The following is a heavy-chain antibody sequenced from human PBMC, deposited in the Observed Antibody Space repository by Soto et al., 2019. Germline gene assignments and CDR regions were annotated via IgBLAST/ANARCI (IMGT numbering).Heavy chain of an antibody. CDR3: ATRSRGLNCGGDCYSFYP. V-gene: IGHV1-69*13. CDR1: GGTFSSYA. D-gene: IGHD2-21*02. CDR2: IIPIFGTA. Sequence: SVKVSCKASGGTFSSYAISWVRQAPGQGLEWMGGIIPIFGTANYAQKFQGRVTITADESTSTAYMELSSLRSEDTAVYYCATRSRGLNCGGDCYSFYPWGQGTLVTVSS. J-gene: IGHJ5*02.